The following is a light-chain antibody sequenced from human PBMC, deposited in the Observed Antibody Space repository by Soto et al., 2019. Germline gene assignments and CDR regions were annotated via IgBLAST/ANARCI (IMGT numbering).Light chain of an antibody. CDR1: SSDVGKYDA. V-gene: IGLV2-23*02. CDR3: CSYNNLDSVL. Sequence: SALAQPASVSGSPGQSITISCSGTSSDVGKYDAVSWYQQHPGKAPKFIIYEVTKRPSGISDRFSGSKSGNTASLTISGLQAEDEAHYYCCSYNNLDSVLFGGGTKLTVL. CDR2: EVT. J-gene: IGLJ2*01.